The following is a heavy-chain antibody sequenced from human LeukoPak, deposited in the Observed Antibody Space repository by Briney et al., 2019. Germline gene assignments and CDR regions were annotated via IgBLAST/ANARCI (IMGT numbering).Heavy chain of an antibody. V-gene: IGHV4-30-4*08. J-gene: IGHJ4*02. Sequence: SQTLSLTCTVSGGSMSSGDDYWSWIRQPPGKGLEWIGYFYYNGSTYYNPSLKSRVTISVDKSKNQFSLKLSSVTAADTAVYYCARKRTGSDYFDYWGQGTLVTVSS. D-gene: IGHD1-14*01. CDR1: GGSMSSGDDY. CDR3: ARKRTGSDYFDY. CDR2: FYYNGST.